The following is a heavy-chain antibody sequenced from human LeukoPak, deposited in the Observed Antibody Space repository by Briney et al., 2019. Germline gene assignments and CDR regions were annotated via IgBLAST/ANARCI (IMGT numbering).Heavy chain of an antibody. D-gene: IGHD3-22*01. CDR3: ARGGPAPHRITLIVVASSTDAFDI. CDR2: ISAYNGDT. Sequence: GASVKVSCKASGYTFTSYGISWVRQAPGQGLEWMGWISAYNGDTNYAQKLQGRVTMTTDTSTSTAYMELRSLRSDDTAVYYCARGGPAPHRITLIVVASSTDAFDIWGQGTMVTASS. CDR1: GYTFTSYG. V-gene: IGHV1-18*01. J-gene: IGHJ3*02.